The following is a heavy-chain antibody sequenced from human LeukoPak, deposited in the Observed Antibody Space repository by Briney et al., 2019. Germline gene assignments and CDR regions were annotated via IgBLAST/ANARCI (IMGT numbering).Heavy chain of an antibody. CDR3: ARHIGYCTGGSCYLFDN. CDR2: INHSGST. J-gene: IGHJ4*02. Sequence: KPSETLSLTCAVYGGSFSGYYWSWIRQPPGKGLEWIGEINHSGSTNYNPSLKSRVTISVDTSKNQFSLKLNSVTAADTAVYYCARHIGYCTGGSCYLFDNWGQGTLVTVSS. V-gene: IGHV4-34*01. CDR1: GGSFSGYY. D-gene: IGHD2-15*01.